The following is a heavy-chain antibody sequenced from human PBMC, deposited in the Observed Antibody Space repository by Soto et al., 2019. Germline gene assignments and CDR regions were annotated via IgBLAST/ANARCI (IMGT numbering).Heavy chain of an antibody. V-gene: IGHV4-39*01. CDR2: IYYSGST. J-gene: IGHJ6*02. CDR3: AIRYSGNYSHYAIAV. Sequence: WLRQPTGKGLEWIGSIYYSGSTYYNPSLKSRVTISVDTSKNQFSLKLSSVTAADTAVYYGAIRYSGNYSHYAIAVRGQAPMVT. D-gene: IGHD3-10*01.